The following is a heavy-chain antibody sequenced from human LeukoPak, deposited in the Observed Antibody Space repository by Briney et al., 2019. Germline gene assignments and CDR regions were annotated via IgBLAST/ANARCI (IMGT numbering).Heavy chain of an antibody. Sequence: GGSLRLSCAASGFTFSSYWMSWVRQAPGKGLEWVANMKQDGSDKYYVDSVRGRFTISRDNAKNSIYLQMNSLRVEDTAVYYCAKDIVGGGDDYWGQGTLVIVSS. CDR2: MKQDGSDK. CDR1: GFTFSSYW. CDR3: AKDIVGGGDDY. J-gene: IGHJ4*02. V-gene: IGHV3-7*01. D-gene: IGHD2-21*02.